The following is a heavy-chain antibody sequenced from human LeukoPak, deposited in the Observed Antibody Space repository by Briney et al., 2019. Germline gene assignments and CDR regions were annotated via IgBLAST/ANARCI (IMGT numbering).Heavy chain of an antibody. CDR1: GFTLSDFS. J-gene: IGHJ4*02. Sequence: GGSLRLSCAASGFTLSDFSMNWVRQAPGKGLEWVSYISSSGSPIYYADSLKGRFTISRDTAKNSLYLQINSLRAEDTAVYYCAREASTWYPMDSWGQGTLVTVSS. CDR3: AREASTWYPMDS. CDR2: ISSSGSPI. V-gene: IGHV3-48*01. D-gene: IGHD6-13*01.